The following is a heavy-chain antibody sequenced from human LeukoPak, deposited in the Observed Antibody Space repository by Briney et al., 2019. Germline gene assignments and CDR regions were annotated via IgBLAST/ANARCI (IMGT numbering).Heavy chain of an antibody. Sequence: ASVKVSCKASGYTFTSYYMHWVRQAPGQGLEWMGIINPSGGSTSYAQKFQGRVTMTRDMSTSTVYVELSSLRSEDTAVYYCARASAQDYYMDVWGKGTTVTVSS. V-gene: IGHV1-46*01. CDR3: ARASAQDYYMDV. J-gene: IGHJ6*03. CDR1: GYTFTSYY. CDR2: INPSGGST.